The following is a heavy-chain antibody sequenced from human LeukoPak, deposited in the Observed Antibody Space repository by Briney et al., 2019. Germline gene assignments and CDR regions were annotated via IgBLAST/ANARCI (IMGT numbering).Heavy chain of an antibody. CDR3: AKGTISGIPAAIPFDY. J-gene: IGHJ4*02. V-gene: IGHV3-30*02. D-gene: IGHD2-2*01. CDR2: IRYDGSNK. Sequence: GGSLRLSCAASGFTFSSYGMHWVCQAPGKGLEWVAFIRYDGSNKYYADSVKGRFTISRDNSKNTLYLQMNSLRAEDTAVYYCAKGTISGIPAAIPFDYWGQGTLVTASS. CDR1: GFTFSSYG.